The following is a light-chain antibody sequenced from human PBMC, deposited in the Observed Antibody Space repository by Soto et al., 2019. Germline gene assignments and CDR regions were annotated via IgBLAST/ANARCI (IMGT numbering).Light chain of an antibody. CDR2: AAS. V-gene: IGKV1-12*01. CDR1: QDIGSL. Sequence: DIQMTQSPSSVSASVGDRVTITCRASQDIGSLLAWYQQKPGKAPDLLIYAASSLQSGVPSRFYGSGSGTDFTLTINSLQPEDFATYYCQQGDSFPITFGQGTRLEIK. J-gene: IGKJ5*01. CDR3: QQGDSFPIT.